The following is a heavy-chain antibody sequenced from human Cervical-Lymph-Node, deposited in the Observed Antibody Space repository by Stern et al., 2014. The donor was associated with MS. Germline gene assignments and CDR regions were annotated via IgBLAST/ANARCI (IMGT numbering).Heavy chain of an antibody. J-gene: IGHJ5*02. CDR3: ASYSSRTSIAARNWFDP. V-gene: IGHV4-4*02. Sequence: QLQLQESGPGLVKPSGTLSLTCAVSGGSISSSNWWSWVRQPPGKGLEWIGEIYHSGSTNYNPSLKSRVTISVDKSKNQFSLKLSSVTAADTAVYYCASYSSRTSIAARNWFDPWGQGTLVTVSS. CDR1: GGSISSSNW. CDR2: IYHSGST. D-gene: IGHD6-6*01.